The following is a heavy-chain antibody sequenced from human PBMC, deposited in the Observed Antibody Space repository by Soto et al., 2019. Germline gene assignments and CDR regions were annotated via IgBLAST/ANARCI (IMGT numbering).Heavy chain of an antibody. V-gene: IGHV4-59*12. CDR2: IYYSGST. CDR1: GGSISSDY. CDR3: ARDLWGYCGTDCYPLDV. J-gene: IGHJ6*02. D-gene: IGHD2-21*02. Sequence: PSETLSLTCTVFGGSISSDYWSWIRQPPGKGLEWIGYIYYSGSTNYNPSLKSRVTISVDTSKNQFSLKLSSVTAADTAVYYCARDLWGYCGTDCYPLDVWGQGTTVT.